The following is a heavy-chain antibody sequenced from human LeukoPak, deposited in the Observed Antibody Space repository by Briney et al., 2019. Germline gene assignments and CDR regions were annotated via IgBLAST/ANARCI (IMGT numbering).Heavy chain of an antibody. CDR3: ARYDRLDYGAFDY. D-gene: IGHD4-17*01. CDR2: IFYSGGT. Sequence: SETLSLTCIVSGASLSTYYGTWIRQAPGKGLEWIGYIFYSGGTNYNSSLKSRVTLSIDTSKNQFPLELTSVTAADTAVYFCARYDRLDYGAFDYWGQGTLVTVSS. J-gene: IGHJ4*02. V-gene: IGHV4-59*01. CDR1: GASLSTYY.